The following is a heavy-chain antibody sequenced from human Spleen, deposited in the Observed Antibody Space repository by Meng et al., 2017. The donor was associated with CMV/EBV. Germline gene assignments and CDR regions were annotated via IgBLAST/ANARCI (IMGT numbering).Heavy chain of an antibody. J-gene: IGHJ5*02. Sequence: ASPFTGYYLHWVRQAPGRGLEWMGWINANSGGTNYAQKFQGRVTMTRDTAIGTAYMSLSRLRSDDTAVYYCARGSYYYDSSGPFDPWGQGTLVTVSS. D-gene: IGHD3-22*01. V-gene: IGHV1-2*02. CDR1: ASPFTGYY. CDR2: INANSGGT. CDR3: ARGSYYYDSSGPFDP.